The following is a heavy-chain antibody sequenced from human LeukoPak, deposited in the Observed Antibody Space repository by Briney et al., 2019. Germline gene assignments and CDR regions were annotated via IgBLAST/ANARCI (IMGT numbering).Heavy chain of an antibody. CDR1: GGSISSNSHY. CDR2: IYSSGTT. Sequence: SETLSLTCIVSGGSISSNSHYWGWIRQPPGKGLEWIGSIYSSGTTYYNPSLRSRLTISADTSKNLFSLKLGSVAAADTAMYYCATYYDRSGYKWDYWGQGTLVTVSS. V-gene: IGHV4-39*07. CDR3: ATYYDRSGYKWDY. J-gene: IGHJ4*02. D-gene: IGHD3-22*01.